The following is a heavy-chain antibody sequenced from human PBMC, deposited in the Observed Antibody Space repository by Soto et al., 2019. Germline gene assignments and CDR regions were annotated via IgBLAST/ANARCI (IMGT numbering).Heavy chain of an antibody. V-gene: IGHV3-49*03. D-gene: IGHD2-2*01. CDR3: TRALASSIIVVVPPPAHSFNFDI. J-gene: IGHJ3*02. CDR1: GFTSGDYA. CDR2: IRSKAYGGTT. Sequence: SLGRSYTTSGFTSGDYAMSWFRQAPGKGLEWVGFIRSKAYGGTTEYAASVKGRFTISRDDSKSIAYLQMNSLKTEDTAVYYCTRALASSIIVVVPPPAHSFNFDIWGQGTMVTVSS.